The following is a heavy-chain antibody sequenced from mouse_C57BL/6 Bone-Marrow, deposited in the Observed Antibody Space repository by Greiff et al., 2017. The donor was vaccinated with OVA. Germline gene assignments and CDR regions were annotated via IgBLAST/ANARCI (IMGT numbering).Heavy chain of an antibody. V-gene: IGHV1-15*01. CDR1: GYTFTDYE. D-gene: IGHD1-1*02. CDR3: TRFLWAY. J-gene: IGHJ3*01. CDR2: IDPETGGT. Sequence: QVQLQQSGAELVRPGASVTLSCKASGYTFTDYEMHWVQQTPVHGLEWIGAIDPETGGTAYNQKIKGKAILTADKSSSTAYMELRSLTSEDSAVYYCTRFLWAYWGQGTLVTVSA.